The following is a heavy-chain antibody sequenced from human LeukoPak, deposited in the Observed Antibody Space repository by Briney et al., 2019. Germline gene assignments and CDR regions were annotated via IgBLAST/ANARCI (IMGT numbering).Heavy chain of an antibody. Sequence: KSSQTLTLICTVSGGPIISGDDYWSWIRQHPGKGLEWIGYISYTGSTYYNPSLRSRVTISVDESKNHFSLKLSSVTAADTAVYYCARDFYYDSGDSRVDTFPSWGHGETVSVSS. J-gene: IGHJ3*02. CDR3: ARDFYYDSGDSRVDTFPS. V-gene: IGHV4-31*03. CDR2: ISYTGST. CDR1: GGPIISGDDY. D-gene: IGHD3-22*01.